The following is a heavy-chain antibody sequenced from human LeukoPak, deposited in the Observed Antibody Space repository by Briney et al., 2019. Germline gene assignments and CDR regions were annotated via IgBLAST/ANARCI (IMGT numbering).Heavy chain of an antibody. CDR1: GFTFTNAW. V-gene: IGHV3-15*01. CDR3: TTDLGTYYHGSQRLIPIDY. Sequence: GGSLRLSCVDSGFTFTNAWMSWVRQAPGKGLEWIGRIKSKTDGETTNYAGPVRGRFTISRDDSKSAVYLQMNSLKIEDTAVYYCTTDLGTYYHGSQRLIPIDYWGQGTLVTVSS. CDR2: IKSKTDGETT. D-gene: IGHD3-10*01. J-gene: IGHJ4*02.